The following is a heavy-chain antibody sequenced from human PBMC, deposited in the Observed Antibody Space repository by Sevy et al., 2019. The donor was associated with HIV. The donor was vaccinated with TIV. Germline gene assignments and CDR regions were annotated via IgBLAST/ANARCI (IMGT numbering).Heavy chain of an antibody. Sequence: SETLSLTCAVSGYSISSGYYWGWIRQPPGKGLEWIGSIYHSGSTYYNPSLKSRVTISVDTSKNQFSLKLSSVTAADTAVYYCARHWSINWGNFDYWGQGTLVTVSS. J-gene: IGHJ4*02. CDR1: GYSISSGYY. CDR3: ARHWSINWGNFDY. CDR2: IYHSGST. D-gene: IGHD7-27*01. V-gene: IGHV4-38-2*01.